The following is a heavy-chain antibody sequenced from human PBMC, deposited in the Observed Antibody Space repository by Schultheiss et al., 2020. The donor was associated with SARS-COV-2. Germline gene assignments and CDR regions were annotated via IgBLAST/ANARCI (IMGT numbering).Heavy chain of an antibody. J-gene: IGHJ4*02. CDR2: ISGSGGST. D-gene: IGHD3-10*01. V-gene: IGHV3-23*01. CDR1: GFTFSNAW. CDR3: AKAAFYYGFY. Sequence: GGSLRLSCAASGFTFSNAWMSWVRQAPGKGLVWVSAISGSGGSTYYADSVKGRFTISRDNSKNTLYLQMNSLRAEDTAVYYCAKAAFYYGFYWGQGTLVTVSS.